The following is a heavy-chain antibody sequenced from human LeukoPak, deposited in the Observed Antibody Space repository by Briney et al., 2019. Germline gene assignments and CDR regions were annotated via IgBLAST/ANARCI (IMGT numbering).Heavy chain of an antibody. V-gene: IGHV4-34*01. CDR3: ARINNRFDP. J-gene: IGHJ5*02. D-gene: IGHD2/OR15-2a*01. CDR2: VDHSGSA. Sequence: SETLSLTCNVYGGSFTGYFWTWIRQPPGKGLEWIGEVDHSGSANNNPSLKSRVTISVDTSKRQFSLKLTSVTAADTAVYYCARINNRFDPWGQGTLVTVSS. CDR1: GGSFTGYF.